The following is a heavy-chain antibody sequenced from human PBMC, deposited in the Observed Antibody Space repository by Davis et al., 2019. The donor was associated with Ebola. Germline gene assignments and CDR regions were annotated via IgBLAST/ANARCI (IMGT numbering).Heavy chain of an antibody. J-gene: IGHJ4*02. Sequence: AASVKVSCKASGYTFTSYAMHWVRQAPGQRLEWMGWINAGNGNTKYSQKFQDRVTMTTDTSSNTAYMEVRSLRSDDTAVYYCARGELELGFGEFDYWGQGTLVAVSS. CDR2: INAGNGNT. CDR3: ARGELELGFGEFDY. V-gene: IGHV1-3*01. CDR1: GYTFTSYA. D-gene: IGHD1-7*01.